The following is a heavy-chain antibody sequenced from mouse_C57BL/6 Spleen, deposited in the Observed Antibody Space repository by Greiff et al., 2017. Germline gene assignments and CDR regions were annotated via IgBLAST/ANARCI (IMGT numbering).Heavy chain of an antibody. J-gene: IGHJ2*01. V-gene: IGHV14-2*01. CDR1: GFNIKDYY. CDR3: SRDDGYRYYFDY. D-gene: IGHD2-3*01. Sequence: EVKLQESGAELVKPGASVKLSCTASGFNIKDYYMHWVKQRTEQGLEWIGRIDPEDGETKYAPKFQGKATITADTSSNTAYLQLSSLTSEDTAVDYCSRDDGYRYYFDYWGQGTTLTVSA. CDR2: IDPEDGET.